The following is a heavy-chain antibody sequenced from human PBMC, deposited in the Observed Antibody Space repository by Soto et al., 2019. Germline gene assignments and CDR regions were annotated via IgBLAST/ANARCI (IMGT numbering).Heavy chain of an antibody. D-gene: IGHD6-6*01. J-gene: IGHJ4*02. V-gene: IGHV3-30*18. CDR3: AKPSSIAARPPPYFDY. CDR1: GFTFSSYG. Sequence: PGGSLRLSCAASGFTFSSYGMHWVRQAPGKGLEWVAVISYDGSNKYYADSVKGRFTISRDNSKNTLYLQMNSLRAEDTAVYYCAKPSSIAARPPPYFDYWGQGTLVTVSS. CDR2: ISYDGSNK.